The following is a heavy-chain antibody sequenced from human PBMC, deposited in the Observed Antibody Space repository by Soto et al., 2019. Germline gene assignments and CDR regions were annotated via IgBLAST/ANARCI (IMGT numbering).Heavy chain of an antibody. Sequence: QVQLVESGGGVVQPGRSLRLSCAASGFTFSSYAMHWVRQAPGKGLEWVAVISYDGSNKYYADSVKGRFTISRDNSKNTLYLQMNSLRAEDTAVYYGARGSGSLDYYYGMDVWGQGTTVTVSS. CDR2: ISYDGSNK. D-gene: IGHD6-25*01. CDR3: ARGSGSLDYYYGMDV. V-gene: IGHV3-30-3*01. J-gene: IGHJ6*02. CDR1: GFTFSSYA.